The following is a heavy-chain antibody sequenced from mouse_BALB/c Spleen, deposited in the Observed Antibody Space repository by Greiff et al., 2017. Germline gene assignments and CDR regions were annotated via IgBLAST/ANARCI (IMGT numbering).Heavy chain of an antibody. CDR2: IWAGGST. CDR1: GFSLTSYG. J-gene: IGHJ4*01. Sequence: VKLMESGPGLVAPSQSLSITCTVSGFSLTSYGVHWVRQPPGKGLEWLGVIWAGGSTNYNSALMSRLSISKDNSKSQVFLKMNSLQTDDTAMYYCARGGEKYGNFYAMDYWGQGTSVTVSS. V-gene: IGHV2-9*02. CDR3: ARGGEKYGNFYAMDY. D-gene: IGHD2-10*02.